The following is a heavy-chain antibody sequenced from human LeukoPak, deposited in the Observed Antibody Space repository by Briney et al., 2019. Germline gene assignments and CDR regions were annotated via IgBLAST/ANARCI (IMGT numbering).Heavy chain of an antibody. CDR2: IYHSGST. J-gene: IGHJ4*02. Sequence: PSETLSLTCAVSGYSISSGYYWGWIRQPPGKGLEWIGSIYHSGSTNYNPSLKSRVTISVDTSKNQFSLKLSSVTAADTAVYYCARHHYYDSSGYRDYWGQGTLVTVSS. CDR3: ARHHYYDSSGYRDY. V-gene: IGHV4-38-2*01. D-gene: IGHD3-22*01. CDR1: GYSISSGYY.